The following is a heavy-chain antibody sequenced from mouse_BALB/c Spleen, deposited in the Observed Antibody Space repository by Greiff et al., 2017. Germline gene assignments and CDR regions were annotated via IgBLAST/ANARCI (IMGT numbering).Heavy chain of an antibody. CDR2: IDPSDSET. Sequence: VQLQQSGPQLVRPGASVKISCKASGYSFTSYWMHWVKQRPGQGLEWIGMIDPSDSETRLNQKFKDKATLTVDKSSSTAYMQLSSPTSEDSAVYYCARSDYFDYWGQGTTLTVSS. V-gene: IGHV1S126*01. CDR3: ARSDYFDY. J-gene: IGHJ2*01. CDR1: GYSFTSYW.